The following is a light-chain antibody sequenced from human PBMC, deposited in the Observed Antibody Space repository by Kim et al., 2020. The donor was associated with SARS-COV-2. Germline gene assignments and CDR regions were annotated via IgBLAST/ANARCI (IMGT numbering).Light chain of an antibody. CDR1: SSDVGGYNY. J-gene: IGLJ1*01. Sequence: GPSVTISCTGTSSDVGGYNYVSWYQQNPGKAPKLMLYEVSKRPSGVPDRFSGSKSGNTASLTVSGLQAEDEADYYCSSYAGSNNYVFGTGTKVTVL. V-gene: IGLV2-8*01. CDR3: SSYAGSNNYV. CDR2: EVS.